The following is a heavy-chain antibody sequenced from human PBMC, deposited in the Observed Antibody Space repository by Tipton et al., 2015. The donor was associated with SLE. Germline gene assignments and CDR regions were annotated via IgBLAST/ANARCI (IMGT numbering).Heavy chain of an antibody. J-gene: IGHJ6*03. V-gene: IGHV4-34*01. Sequence: TLSLTCAVYGWSFSGYYWSWIRQPPGKGLEWIGEINHSGSTNYNPSLKSRVTISIDTSNNLFYLRLMSVTAADTAAYYCARDGGITTDIDVWGKGITVTVSS. D-gene: IGHD3-10*01. CDR2: INHSGST. CDR3: ARDGGITTDIDV. CDR1: GWSFSGYY.